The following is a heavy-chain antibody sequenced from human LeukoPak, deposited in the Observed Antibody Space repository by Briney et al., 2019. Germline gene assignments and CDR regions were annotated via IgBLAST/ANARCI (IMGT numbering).Heavy chain of an antibody. Sequence: SQTLSLTCAISGDSVSSNSAAWNWIRQSPSRGLEWLGMTYYRSKWYNDYAVSVESRITINPDTSENQFSLQLNSVTPEDTAVYYCAREPGGAGYSGYDPFDYWGQGTLVTVSS. D-gene: IGHD5-12*01. CDR3: AREPGGAGYSGYDPFDY. CDR2: TYYRSKWYN. V-gene: IGHV6-1*01. J-gene: IGHJ4*02. CDR1: GDSVSSNSAA.